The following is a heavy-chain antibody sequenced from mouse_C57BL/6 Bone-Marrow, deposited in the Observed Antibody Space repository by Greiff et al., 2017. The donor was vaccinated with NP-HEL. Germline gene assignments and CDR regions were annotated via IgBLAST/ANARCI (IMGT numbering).Heavy chain of an antibody. V-gene: IGHV5-15*04. Sequence: EVKLMESGGGLVQPGGSLKLSCAASGFTFSDYGMAWVRQAPRKGPEWVAIISNLAYSIYYADTVTGRFTISRENAKNTLYLEMSSLRSEDTAMYYCARRSDYYGSLYWYFDVWGTGTTVTVSS. CDR2: ISNLAYSI. D-gene: IGHD1-1*01. CDR3: ARRSDYYGSLYWYFDV. J-gene: IGHJ1*03. CDR1: GFTFSDYG.